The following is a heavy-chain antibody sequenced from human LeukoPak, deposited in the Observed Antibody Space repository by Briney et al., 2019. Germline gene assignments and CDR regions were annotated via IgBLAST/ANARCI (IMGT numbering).Heavy chain of an antibody. D-gene: IGHD6-19*01. Sequence: PGGSLRLSCAASGFTFSSYDMHWVRQATGKGLEWVSAIGTAGDTYYPGSVKGRFTISRENAKNSLYLQMNSLRAGDTAVYYCARGSNSSGWAYYYYYGMDVWGQGTTVTVSS. J-gene: IGHJ6*02. CDR1: GFTFSSYD. CDR3: ARGSNSSGWAYYYYYGMDV. CDR2: IGTAGDT. V-gene: IGHV3-13*01.